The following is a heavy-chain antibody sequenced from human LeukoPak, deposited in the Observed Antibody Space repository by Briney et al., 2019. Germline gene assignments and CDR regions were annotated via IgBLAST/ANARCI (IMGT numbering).Heavy chain of an antibody. Sequence: GASVKVSCNASGYTFTSYGISWVRQAPGQGLEWMGWISAYNGNTNYAQKLQGRVTMTTDTSTSTAYMELRSLRSDDTAVYYCARDSASYPRGDAFDIWGQGTMVTVSS. CDR3: ARDSASYPRGDAFDI. V-gene: IGHV1-18*01. CDR2: ISAYNGNT. CDR1: GYTFTSYG. D-gene: IGHD1-26*01. J-gene: IGHJ3*02.